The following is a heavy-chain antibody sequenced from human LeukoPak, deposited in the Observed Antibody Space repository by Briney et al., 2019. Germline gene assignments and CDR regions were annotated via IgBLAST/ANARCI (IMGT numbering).Heavy chain of an antibody. Sequence: SETLSLTCTVSGGSISSGGYYWSWIRQHPGKGLEWIGYIYYSGSTYYNPSLKSRVTISVDTSKNQFSLKLSSVTAADTAVYYXXXRYYYDSSGYYYWGQGTLVTVSS. V-gene: IGHV4-31*03. D-gene: IGHD3-22*01. J-gene: IGHJ4*02. CDR3: XXRYYYDSSGYYY. CDR2: IYYSGST. CDR1: GGSISSGGYY.